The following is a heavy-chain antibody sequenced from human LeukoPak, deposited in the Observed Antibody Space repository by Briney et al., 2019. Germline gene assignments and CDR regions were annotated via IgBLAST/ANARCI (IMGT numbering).Heavy chain of an antibody. CDR1: GGLFTSSSHY. CDR3: ARDFGQSYGDSHFDY. Sequence: SETLSLTCTVSGGLFTSSSHYWGWLRQPPGKGLEWIGSIYFTGSSYYNPSLKSRITMSVDTSKQHFSLKLSSVTAADTAVYYCARDFGQSYGDSHFDYWGQGTLVTVSS. J-gene: IGHJ4*02. CDR2: IYFTGSS. D-gene: IGHD4-17*01. V-gene: IGHV4-39*02.